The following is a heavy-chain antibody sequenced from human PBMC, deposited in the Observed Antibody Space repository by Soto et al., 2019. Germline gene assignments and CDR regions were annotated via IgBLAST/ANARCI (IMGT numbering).Heavy chain of an antibody. J-gene: IGHJ4*02. V-gene: IGHV1-3*01. CDR3: ARVGQQLLVYYHFVY. CDR1: GYTFTSYA. Sequence: QVQLVQSGAEVKKPGASVKVSCKASGYTFTSYAVHWVRQAPGQALEWMGWINVGNGNTKYSQRFQGRVTITRDTFESIFYMELSNLRSEDTAIYCCARVGQQLLVYYHFVYWGQGTLFTVSS. D-gene: IGHD6-13*01. CDR2: INVGNGNT.